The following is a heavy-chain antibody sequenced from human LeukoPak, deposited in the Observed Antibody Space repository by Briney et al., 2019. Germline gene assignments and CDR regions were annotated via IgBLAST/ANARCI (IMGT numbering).Heavy chain of an antibody. CDR3: AKDRTSRYFDY. CDR1: GFTFSSYG. D-gene: IGHD2-2*01. CDR2: ISYDGSNK. Sequence: GGSLRLSCAASGFTFSSYGMHWVRQAPGKGLEWVAVISYDGSNKYYADSVKGRFTIFRDNSKNTLYLQMNSLRAEDTAVYYCAKDRTSRYFDYWGQGTLVTVSS. V-gene: IGHV3-30*18. J-gene: IGHJ4*02.